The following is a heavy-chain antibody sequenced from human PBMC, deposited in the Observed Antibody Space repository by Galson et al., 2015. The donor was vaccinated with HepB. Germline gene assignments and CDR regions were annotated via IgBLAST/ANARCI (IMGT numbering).Heavy chain of an antibody. V-gene: IGHV3-21*01. CDR3: ARGRMVVVITGADY. J-gene: IGHJ4*02. CDR1: GFTFSSYS. Sequence: SLRLSCAASGFTFSSYSMNWVRQAPGKGLEWVSSISSSSSYIYYADSVKGRFTISRDNAKNSLYLQMNSLRAEDTAVYYCARGRMVVVITGADYWGEGTLVTVSS. D-gene: IGHD3-22*01. CDR2: ISSSSSYI.